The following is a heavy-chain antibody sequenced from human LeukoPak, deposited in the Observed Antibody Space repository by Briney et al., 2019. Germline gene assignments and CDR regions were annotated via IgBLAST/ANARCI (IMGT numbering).Heavy chain of an antibody. D-gene: IGHD2-21*02. Sequence: GGSLRLSCAASGFTVSSNYMSWVRQAPGKGLVWVSRIDSDGTNRDYADSVKGRFTISRDNAKNTVYLQMNSLRDEDTAVYYCEGRVTGLPEYWGQGSLVTVSS. CDR2: IDSDGTNR. CDR3: EGRVTGLPEY. J-gene: IGHJ4*02. V-gene: IGHV3-74*01. CDR1: GFTVSSNY.